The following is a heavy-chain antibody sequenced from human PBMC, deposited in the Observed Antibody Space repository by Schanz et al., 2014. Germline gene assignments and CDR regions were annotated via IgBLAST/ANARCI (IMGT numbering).Heavy chain of an antibody. CDR2: MYINSGST. V-gene: IGHV3-53*01. J-gene: IGHJ6*02. CDR3: ARDGGRDGYNLAFDV. Sequence: EVQLVESGGGLVQPGGSLRVSCAASGFTVNTNYMSWVRQAPGKGLEWISSMYINSGSTQYADSVKGRFIISRDSSKNTLFLQMNSLRAEDTAVYFCARDGGRDGYNLAFDVWGQGTTVTVSS. D-gene: IGHD5-12*01. CDR1: GFTVNTNY.